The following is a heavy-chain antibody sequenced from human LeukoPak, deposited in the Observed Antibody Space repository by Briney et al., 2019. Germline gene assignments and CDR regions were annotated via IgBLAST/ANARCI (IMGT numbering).Heavy chain of an antibody. D-gene: IGHD6-13*01. V-gene: IGHV7-4-1*02. J-gene: IGHJ6*02. Sequence: ASVKVSCKASGYTFTSYDINWVRQATGQGLEWMGWINTNTGNPTYAQGFTGRFVFSLDTSVSTAYLQISSLKAEDTAVYYCARDTYSSSWYWYGLDVWGQGTTVTVSS. CDR2: INTNTGNP. CDR1: GYTFTSYD. CDR3: ARDTYSSSWYWYGLDV.